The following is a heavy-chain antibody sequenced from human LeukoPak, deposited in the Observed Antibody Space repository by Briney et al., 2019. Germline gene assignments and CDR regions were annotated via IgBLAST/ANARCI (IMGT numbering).Heavy chain of an antibody. CDR3: ARDSRGRGFLFDY. D-gene: IGHD3-16*01. Sequence: GGSLRLSCAASGFTFSSYEMNWVRQAPGKGLEWVSYISSSGSTIYYADSVKGRFTISRDNAKNSLYLQMNSLGAEDTAVYYCARDSRGRGFLFDYWGQGTLVTVSS. CDR2: ISSSGSTI. V-gene: IGHV3-48*03. J-gene: IGHJ4*02. CDR1: GFTFSSYE.